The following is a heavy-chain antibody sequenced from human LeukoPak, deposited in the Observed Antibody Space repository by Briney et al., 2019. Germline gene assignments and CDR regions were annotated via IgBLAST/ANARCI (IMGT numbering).Heavy chain of an antibody. J-gene: IGHJ5*02. D-gene: IGHD6-6*01. CDR2: ISAYNGNT. V-gene: IGHV1-18*01. Sequence: ASVKVACKASGYTFTTYGISWVRHAPGQGFEWMGWISAYNGNTNYAQKFQGRVTLTTDASTNTAYLELRSLRSDDTSMYYCARDLIAARPNWFDPWGQGTLVTVSS. CDR3: ARDLIAARPNWFDP. CDR1: GYTFTTYG.